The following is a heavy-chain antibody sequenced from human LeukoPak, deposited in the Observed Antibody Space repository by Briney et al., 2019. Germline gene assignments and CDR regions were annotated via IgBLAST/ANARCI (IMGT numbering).Heavy chain of an antibody. D-gene: IGHD3-16*01. CDR1: GGSISGYY. J-gene: IGHJ3*02. Sequence: SETLSLSCTVSGGSISGYYWSWIRQPPGEGLEWIGFISYSGSTNYNPSLKSRVTISVDTSKNHFSLKLSSVTAADTAVSYCASRRGTGDAFDIWGQGTMVTVSS. CDR3: ASRRGTGDAFDI. CDR2: ISYSGST. V-gene: IGHV4-59*08.